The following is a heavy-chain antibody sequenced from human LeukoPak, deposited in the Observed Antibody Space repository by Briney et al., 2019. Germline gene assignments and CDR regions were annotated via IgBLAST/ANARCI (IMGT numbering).Heavy chain of an antibody. CDR2: INPNSGGT. V-gene: IGHV1-2*02. CDR3: ARGGSLGYCSSTSCYVDWFDP. CDR1: GYTFTGYY. D-gene: IGHD2-2*01. J-gene: IGHJ5*02. Sequence: ASVKVSCKASGYTFTGYYMHWVRQAPGQGLEWMGWINPNSGGTNYAQKFQGRVTMTRDTSISTAYMELSRLRSDDTAVYYCARGGSLGYCSSTSCYVDWFDPWGQGTLVTVSS.